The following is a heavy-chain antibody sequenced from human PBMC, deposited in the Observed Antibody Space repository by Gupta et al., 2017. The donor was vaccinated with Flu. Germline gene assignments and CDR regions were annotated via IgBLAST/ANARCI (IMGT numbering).Heavy chain of an antibody. Sequence: YTFTSYDINWVRQATGQGLEWMGWMNPNSGNTGYAQKFQGRVTMTRNTSISTAYMELSSLRSEDTAVYYCARKQWLGEIDYWGQGTLVTVSS. V-gene: IGHV1-8*01. CDR3: ARKQWLGEIDY. J-gene: IGHJ4*02. CDR2: MNPNSGNT. CDR1: YTFTSYD. D-gene: IGHD6-19*01.